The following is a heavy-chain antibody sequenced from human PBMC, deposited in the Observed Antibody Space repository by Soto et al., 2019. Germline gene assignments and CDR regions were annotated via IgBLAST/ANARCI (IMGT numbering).Heavy chain of an antibody. CDR2: IWYDGSNK. J-gene: IGHJ4*02. Sequence: QVQLVESGGGVVQPGRSLRLSCAASGFTFSSYGMHWVRQAPGKGLEWVAVIWYDGSNKYYADSVKGRFTISRDNSKNTLYLQMNSLRAEDTAVYYCAREARGDAKGTLDYWGQGTLVTVSS. CDR3: AREARGDAKGTLDY. D-gene: IGHD3-10*01. CDR1: GFTFSSYG. V-gene: IGHV3-33*01.